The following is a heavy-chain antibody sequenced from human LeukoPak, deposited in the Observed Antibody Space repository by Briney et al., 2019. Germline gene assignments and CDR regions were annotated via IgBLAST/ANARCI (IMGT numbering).Heavy chain of an antibody. D-gene: IGHD6-19*01. CDR1: GFIFSSYT. CDR2: ISKDSKTI. CDR3: ARLNGIALAGTWTSQDDS. Sequence: GGSLRLSCAVSGFIFSSYTMNWVRQAPGQGLEWVSYISKDSKTIYYAESVKSRFTISRDNAQNSLYLQMNSLRPEDTAVYYCARLNGIALAGTWTSQDDSWGQGTLVTVSS. V-gene: IGHV3-48*04. J-gene: IGHJ4*02.